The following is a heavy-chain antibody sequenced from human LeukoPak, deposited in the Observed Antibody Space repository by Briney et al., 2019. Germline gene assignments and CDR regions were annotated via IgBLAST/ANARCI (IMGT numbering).Heavy chain of an antibody. CDR3: AKDGLDP. J-gene: IGHJ5*02. CDR2: ISYDGSNK. V-gene: IGHV3-30*18. CDR1: GFTFSSYG. Sequence: GGSLRLSCAASGFTFSSYGMHWVRQAPGKGLEWVAVISYDGSNKYYADSVKGRFTISRDNSKNMLYLQMNSLRAEDTAVYYCAKDGLDPWGQGTLVTVSS.